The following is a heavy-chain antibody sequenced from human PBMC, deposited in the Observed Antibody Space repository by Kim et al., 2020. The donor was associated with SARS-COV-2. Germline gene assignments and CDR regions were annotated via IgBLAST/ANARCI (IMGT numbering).Heavy chain of an antibody. D-gene: IGHD6-13*01. V-gene: IGHV4-39*01. J-gene: IGHJ6*02. Sequence: SETLSLTCTVSGGSISSSSYYWGWIRQPPGKGLEWIGSIYYSGSTYYNPSLKSRVTISVDTSKNQFSLKLSSVTAADTAVYYCARQDSSSWYQGYYYYGMDVWGQGTTVTVSS. CDR2: IYYSGST. CDR3: ARQDSSSWYQGYYYYGMDV. CDR1: GGSISSSSYY.